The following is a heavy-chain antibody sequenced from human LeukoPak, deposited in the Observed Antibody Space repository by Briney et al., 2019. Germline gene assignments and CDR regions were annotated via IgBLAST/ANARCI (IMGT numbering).Heavy chain of an antibody. Sequence: ASVKVSCKASGGTFSSYAISWVRQAPGQGLEWMGGIIPIFGTANHAQKFQGRVTITADESTSTAYMELSSLRSEDTAVYYCARGRVGATFAFDPWGQGTLVTVS. J-gene: IGHJ5*02. V-gene: IGHV1-69*13. CDR2: IIPIFGTA. CDR1: GGTFSSYA. CDR3: ARGRVGATFAFDP. D-gene: IGHD1-26*01.